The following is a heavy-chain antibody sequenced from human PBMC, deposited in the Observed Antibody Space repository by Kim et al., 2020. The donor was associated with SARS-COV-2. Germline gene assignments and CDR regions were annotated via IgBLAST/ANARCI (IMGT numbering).Heavy chain of an antibody. Sequence: SETLSLTCTVSGGSISSYYWSWIRHPPGKGLEWIGYIYYSGSTNYNPSLKSRVTISVDTSKNQFSLKLSSVTAADTAVYYCARGLGYCSGGSCYSPVWYYYYYMDVWGKGTTVTVSS. CDR2: IYYSGST. CDR3: ARGLGYCSGGSCYSPVWYYYYYMDV. D-gene: IGHD2-15*01. CDR1: GGSISSYY. V-gene: IGHV4-59*01. J-gene: IGHJ6*03.